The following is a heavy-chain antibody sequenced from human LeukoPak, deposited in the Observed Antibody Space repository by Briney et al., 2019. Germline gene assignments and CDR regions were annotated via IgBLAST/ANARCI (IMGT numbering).Heavy chain of an antibody. Sequence: GGSLRLSCAASGFTFSSYAMSWVRQAPGKGLEWVSSISSSSSYIYYADSVKGRFTISRDNAKNSLYLQMNSLRAEDTAVYYCARSIADPYFDYWGQGTLVTVSS. J-gene: IGHJ4*02. CDR2: ISSSSSYI. CDR3: ARSIADPYFDY. CDR1: GFTFSSYA. V-gene: IGHV3-21*01. D-gene: IGHD6-6*01.